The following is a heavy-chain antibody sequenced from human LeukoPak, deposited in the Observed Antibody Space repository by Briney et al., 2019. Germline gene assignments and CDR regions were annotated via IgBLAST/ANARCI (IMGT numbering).Heavy chain of an antibody. V-gene: IGHV1-2*06. Sequence: ASVKVSCKTSGYTFTNYYIHWVRQAPGQGLEWMGRIDPNTGGTKSAKNFQGRVTMTRDTSISTAYMALSGLRSDDSAVYYCASLYDIVGTTVDYWGQGTLVTVSS. CDR3: ASLYDIVGTTVDY. J-gene: IGHJ4*02. CDR2: IDPNTGGT. D-gene: IGHD1-26*01. CDR1: GYTFTNYY.